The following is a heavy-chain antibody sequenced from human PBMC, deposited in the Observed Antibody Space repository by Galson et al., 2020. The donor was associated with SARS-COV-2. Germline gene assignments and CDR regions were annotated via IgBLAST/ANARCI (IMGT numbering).Heavy chain of an antibody. CDR1: GFTFSSYW. CDR2: INSDGSST. J-gene: IGHJ5*02. D-gene: IGHD4-17*01. Sequence: GGSLRLSCAASGFTFSSYWMHWVRQAPGKGLVWVSRINSDGSSTSYADSVKGRFTISRDNAKNTLYLQMNSLRAEDTAVYYCARGAPDYGDYGWFDPWGQGTRVTVSS. CDR3: ARGAPDYGDYGWFDP. V-gene: IGHV3-74*01.